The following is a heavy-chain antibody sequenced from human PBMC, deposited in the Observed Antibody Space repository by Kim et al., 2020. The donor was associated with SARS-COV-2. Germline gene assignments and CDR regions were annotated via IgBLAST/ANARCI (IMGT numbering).Heavy chain of an antibody. V-gene: IGHV4-39*01. J-gene: IGHJ4*02. D-gene: IGHD3-10*01. CDR2: IYYSGST. CDR1: GGSISSSSYY. CDR3: ASDYYGSGSPDY. Sequence: SETLSLTCTVSGGSISSSSYYWGWIRQPPGKGLEWIGSIYYSGSTYYNPSLKSRVTISVDTSKNQFSLKLSSVTAADTAVYYCASDYYGSGSPDYWGQGTLVTVSS.